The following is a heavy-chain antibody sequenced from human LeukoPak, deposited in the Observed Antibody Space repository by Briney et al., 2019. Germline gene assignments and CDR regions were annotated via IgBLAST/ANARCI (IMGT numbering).Heavy chain of an antibody. CDR3: ARGRIAVTFSPDY. V-gene: IGHV1-3*01. Sequence: ASVKVSCKASGYTFTSYAMHWVRQAPGQTLEWMGWTNAGNGNTKYSQKFQGRVTITRDTSASTAYMELSGLRSEDTAVYYCARGRIAVTFSPDYWGQGTLVTVSS. CDR1: GYTFTSYA. CDR2: TNAGNGNT. J-gene: IGHJ4*02. D-gene: IGHD6-19*01.